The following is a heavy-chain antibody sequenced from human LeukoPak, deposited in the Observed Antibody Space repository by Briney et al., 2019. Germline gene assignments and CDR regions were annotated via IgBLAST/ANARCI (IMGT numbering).Heavy chain of an antibody. CDR1: GYSISSGYY. CDR3: ARYGYSSSAGDY. Sequence: PSETLSLTCAVSGYSISSGYYWGWIRQPPGKGLEWIGNIYHSGSTYYNPSLKSRVTISVDTSKNQFSLKLNSVTAADTAVYCCARYGYSSSAGDYWGQGTLVTVSS. V-gene: IGHV4-38-2*01. J-gene: IGHJ4*02. D-gene: IGHD6-6*01. CDR2: IYHSGST.